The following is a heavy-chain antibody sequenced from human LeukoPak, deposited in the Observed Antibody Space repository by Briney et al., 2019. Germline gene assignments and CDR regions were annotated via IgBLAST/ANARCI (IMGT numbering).Heavy chain of an antibody. CDR2: IYYSGST. D-gene: IGHD6-13*01. CDR3: ARRYAACGIAEYYYDS. Sequence: SETLSLTCAVSRGSISSSSYYWGWFRQPPGKGLEWLGGIYYSGSTYYNSSLKSRVTISVDRSKNQFSLRLSSVTAADTAVYYCARRYAACGIAEYYYDSWGQGSLATVSS. J-gene: IGHJ4*02. CDR1: RGSISSSSYY. V-gene: IGHV4-39*01.